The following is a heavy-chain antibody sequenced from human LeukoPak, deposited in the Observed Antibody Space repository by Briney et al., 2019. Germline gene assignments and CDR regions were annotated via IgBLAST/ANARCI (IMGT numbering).Heavy chain of an antibody. D-gene: IGHD1-1*01. CDR2: ISRSSRHV. J-gene: IGHJ1*01. CDR1: GFTFSDYS. CDR3: VRDLMGSGSTTAYLHH. Sequence: GGSLRLSCAASGFTFSDYSMNWVRQAPGKGPEWVSSISRSSRHVYYAGSVKGRFTISRDNAKNPLYLQMNSLRAEDMAVYFCVRDLMGSGSTTAYLHHWGQGTLVTVSS. V-gene: IGHV3-21*01.